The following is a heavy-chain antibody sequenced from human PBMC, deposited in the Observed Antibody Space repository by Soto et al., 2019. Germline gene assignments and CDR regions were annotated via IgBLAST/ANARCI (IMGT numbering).Heavy chain of an antibody. CDR2: FDPEDGET. Sequence: ASVKVSCKVSGYTLTELSMHWVRQAPGKGLEWMGGFDPEDGETIYAQKFQGRVTMTEDTSTDTAYMELSSLRSEDTAVYYCATDLWGSGSYYNGIDYWGQGTLVTVSS. J-gene: IGHJ4*02. V-gene: IGHV1-24*01. CDR3: ATDLWGSGSYYNGIDY. D-gene: IGHD3-10*01. CDR1: GYTLTELS.